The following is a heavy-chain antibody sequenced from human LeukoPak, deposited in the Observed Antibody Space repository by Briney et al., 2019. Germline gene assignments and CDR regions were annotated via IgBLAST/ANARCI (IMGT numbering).Heavy chain of an antibody. Sequence: PGGSLRLSCAASGFTFSSYGMHWVRQAPGKGLEWGAVVGYDGSNKYYADSVKGRFTISRDNSKNTLYLQMNSLRAEDTAVYYCARVSGDYNSKSDAFDIWGQGTMVTVSS. V-gene: IGHV3-33*01. D-gene: IGHD4-17*01. CDR1: GFTFSSYG. CDR3: ARVSGDYNSKSDAFDI. J-gene: IGHJ3*02. CDR2: VGYDGSNK.